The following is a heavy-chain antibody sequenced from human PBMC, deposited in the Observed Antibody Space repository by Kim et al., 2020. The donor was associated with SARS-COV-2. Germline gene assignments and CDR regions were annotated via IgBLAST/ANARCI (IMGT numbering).Heavy chain of an antibody. D-gene: IGHD3-22*01. J-gene: IGHJ6*02. Sequence: GGSLRLSCAASGFTVSSNYMSWVRQAPGKGLEWVSVIYSGGSTYYADSVKGRFTISRDNSKNTLYLQMNSLRAEDTAVYYCAREVVNYYDSSGYYPGTGYGMDVWGQGTTVTVSS. V-gene: IGHV3-53*01. CDR1: GFTVSSNY. CDR3: AREVVNYYDSSGYYPGTGYGMDV. CDR2: IYSGGST.